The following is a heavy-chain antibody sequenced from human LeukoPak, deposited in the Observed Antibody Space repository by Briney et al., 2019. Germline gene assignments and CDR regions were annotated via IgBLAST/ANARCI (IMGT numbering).Heavy chain of an antibody. CDR2: INPNSGGT. V-gene: IGHV1-2*02. D-gene: IGHD3-3*01. J-gene: IGHJ5*02. CDR1: GYTFTGYY. CDR3: ARDLPYDFWSGTLSWFDP. Sequence: ASVKVSCKAAGYTFTGYYMHWVRQAPGQGLEWMGWINPNSGGTNYAQKFQGRVTMTRDTSISTAYMELSRLRSDDTAVYYCARDLPYDFWSGTLSWFDPWGQGTLVTVSS.